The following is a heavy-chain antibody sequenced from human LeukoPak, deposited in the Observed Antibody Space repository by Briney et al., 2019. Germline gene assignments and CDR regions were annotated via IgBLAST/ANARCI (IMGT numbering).Heavy chain of an antibody. D-gene: IGHD3-10*01. CDR2: ISSTSSTI. J-gene: IGHJ6*02. CDR3: VRDHAHVVRPRYYYGLDV. Sequence: PGGSLRLSCAASGFSFSSHTMSWVRQAPGMGLEWVSYISSTSSTIYYADSVKGRFTVSRDNAKNSLYLQMNSLRAEDTAVYYCVRDHAHVVRPRYYYGLDVWGQGTAVTVSS. V-gene: IGHV3-48*04. CDR1: GFSFSSHT.